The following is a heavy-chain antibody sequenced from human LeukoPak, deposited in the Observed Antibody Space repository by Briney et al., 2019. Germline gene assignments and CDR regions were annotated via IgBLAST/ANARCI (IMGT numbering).Heavy chain of an antibody. D-gene: IGHD6-19*01. CDR1: GFTFSSYA. CDR3: AKEEGAVAGNIDNYYYYGMDV. V-gene: IGHV3-23*01. J-gene: IGHJ6*02. CDR2: ISGSGGST. Sequence: GGSLRLSCAASGFTFSSYAMSWVRQAPGKGLEWVSAISGSGGSTYYADSVKGRFTISRDNSKNTLYLQMNSLRAEDTAVYYCAKEEGAVAGNIDNYYYYGMDVWGQGTTVTVSS.